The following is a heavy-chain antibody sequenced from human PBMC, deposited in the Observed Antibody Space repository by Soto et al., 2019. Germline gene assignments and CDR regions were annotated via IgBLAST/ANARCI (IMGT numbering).Heavy chain of an antibody. CDR2: ISGSGGST. D-gene: IGHD1-26*01. Sequence: GGSLRLSCAASGFTFSSYAMSWVRQAPGKWLEWVSAISGSGGSTYYGDSVKGRFTISRDNSKNTLYLQMNSLRAEDTAVYYCAKVSLGALTFTDYYYCGLDVWGQGTTVTAP. V-gene: IGHV3-23*01. CDR3: AKVSLGALTFTDYYYCGLDV. CDR1: GFTFSSYA. J-gene: IGHJ6*02.